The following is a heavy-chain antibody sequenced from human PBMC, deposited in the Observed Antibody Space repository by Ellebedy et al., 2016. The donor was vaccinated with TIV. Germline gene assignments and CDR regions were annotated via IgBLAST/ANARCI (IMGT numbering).Heavy chain of an antibody. CDR1: GFTFRSHG. CDR3: ARGGSSGSSDY. V-gene: IGHV3-30*03. CDR2: ISSDGSNK. Sequence: GGSLRLSXVASGFTFRSHGIYWVRQAPGKGLAWVAVISSDGSNKYYVDSVKGRFTISRDNSKNTLYLQMNSLRTDDMAVYYCARGGSSGSSDYWGQGTLVTVSS. D-gene: IGHD3-10*01. J-gene: IGHJ4*02.